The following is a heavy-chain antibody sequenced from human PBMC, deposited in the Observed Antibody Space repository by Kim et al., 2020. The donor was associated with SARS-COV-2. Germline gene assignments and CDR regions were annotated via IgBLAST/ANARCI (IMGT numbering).Heavy chain of an antibody. J-gene: IGHJ6*02. Sequence: GGSLRLSCAASGFTFSSYGMHWVRQAPGKGLEWVAVIWYDGSNKYYADSVKGRFTISRDNSKNTLYLQMNSLRAEDTAVYYCARRGYYYGSGSYYAMDVWGQGTTVTVSS. D-gene: IGHD3-10*01. CDR1: GFTFSSYG. V-gene: IGHV3-33*01. CDR2: IWYDGSNK. CDR3: ARRGYYYGSGSYYAMDV.